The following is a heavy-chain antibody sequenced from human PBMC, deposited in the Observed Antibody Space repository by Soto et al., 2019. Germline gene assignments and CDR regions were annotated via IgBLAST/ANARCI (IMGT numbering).Heavy chain of an antibody. CDR1: GFTISIYA. D-gene: IGHD3-22*01. J-gene: IGHJ6*02. Sequence: EVQVVESGGGLAQPGGSLRLSCAASGFTISIYAMNWVRLAPGKGLEWISYIGGRSSPIYYADSVKGRFTISRDNAQNSVFLLMNSLRDEDTAVYFCARGNRVVITAVDYYYGMDVWGQGTTVTVSS. CDR2: IGGRSSPI. CDR3: ARGNRVVITAVDYYYGMDV. V-gene: IGHV3-48*02.